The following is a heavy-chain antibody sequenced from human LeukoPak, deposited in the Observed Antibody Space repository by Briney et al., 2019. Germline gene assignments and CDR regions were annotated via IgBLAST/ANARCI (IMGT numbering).Heavy chain of an antibody. D-gene: IGHD5-18*01. Sequence: ASVKVSCKASGYTFTSYGISWVRQAPGQGVEWMGWISTYNSNTNYAQKLQGRVTMTTDTSTSTVYMELRSLSSDDTAVYYCAKQAWGYTYGPTDAFDIWGQGTMVTVSS. CDR2: ISTYNSNT. J-gene: IGHJ3*02. CDR1: GYTFTSYG. V-gene: IGHV1-18*01. CDR3: AKQAWGYTYGPTDAFDI.